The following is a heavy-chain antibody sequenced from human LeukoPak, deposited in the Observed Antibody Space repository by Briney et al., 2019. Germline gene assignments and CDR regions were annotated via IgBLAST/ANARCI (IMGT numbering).Heavy chain of an antibody. Sequence: GGSLRLSCVASGFTFSNYGMNWVRQAPGKGLEWVSGIVGSGVTTYYADSVKGRFTISRDNPKNTLYLHMNGLRVEDTAIYYCAKKWVDGSYHFDYWGQGTLVTVSS. J-gene: IGHJ4*02. D-gene: IGHD1-26*01. CDR3: AKKWVDGSYHFDY. V-gene: IGHV3-23*01. CDR2: IVGSGVTT. CDR1: GFTFSNYG.